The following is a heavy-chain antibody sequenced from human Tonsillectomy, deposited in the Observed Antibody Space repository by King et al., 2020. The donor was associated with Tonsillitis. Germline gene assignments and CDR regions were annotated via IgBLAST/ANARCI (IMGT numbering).Heavy chain of an antibody. CDR2: ISPSDSGT. CDR3: TRLLTGPGVVTQAVDV. V-gene: IGHV5-51*01. Sequence: VQLVQSGAEVKKPGESLRISCMGSGYTFSTYSIGWVRQMPGKGLEWMGIISPSDSGTRYSPSFEGQVTISADKSSSAAYLQWSSLKASDTAMYYCTRLLTGPGVVTQAVDVWGQGTMVTVS. J-gene: IGHJ6*02. CDR1: GYTFSTYS. D-gene: IGHD3-3*01.